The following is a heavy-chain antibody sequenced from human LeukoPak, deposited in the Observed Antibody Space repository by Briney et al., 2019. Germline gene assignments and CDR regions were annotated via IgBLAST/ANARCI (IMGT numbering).Heavy chain of an antibody. CDR1: GYTFTSYG. CDR2: ISAYNGNT. CDR3: AGVHYDSSGYDEGGWFDP. D-gene: IGHD3-22*01. Sequence: ASVKVSCKASGYTFTSYGISWVRQAPGQGLEWMGWISAYNGNTNYAQKLQGRVTMTTDTSTSTAYMELRSLRSDDTAVYYCAGVHYDSSGYDEGGWFDPWGQGTLVTVSS. J-gene: IGHJ5*02. V-gene: IGHV1-18*01.